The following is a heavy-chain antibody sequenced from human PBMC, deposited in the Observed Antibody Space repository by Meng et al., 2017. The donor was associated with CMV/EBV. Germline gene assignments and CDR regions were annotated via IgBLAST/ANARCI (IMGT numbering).Heavy chain of an antibody. D-gene: IGHD1-26*01. CDR2: IYYSGST. V-gene: IGHV4-61*01. J-gene: IGHJ5*02. CDR3: ARGSGSGNWFDP. Sequence: TVSGGSVGSGSYYWSWIRQPPGKGLEWIGYIYYSGSTNYNPSLKSRVTISVDTSKNQFSLKLSSVTAADTAVYYCARGSGSGNWFDPWGQGTLVTVSS. CDR1: GGSVGSGSYY.